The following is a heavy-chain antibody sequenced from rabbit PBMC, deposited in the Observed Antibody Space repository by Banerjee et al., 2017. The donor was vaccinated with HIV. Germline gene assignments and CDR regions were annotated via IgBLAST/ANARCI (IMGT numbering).Heavy chain of an antibody. CDR1: GFDLNNYYY. CDR2: IYTSSGTT. V-gene: IGHV1S40*01. J-gene: IGHJ4*01. CDR3: ARETAAYAGGTYTTGGNL. D-gene: IGHD8-1*01. Sequence: QSLEESGGGLVKPEGSLTLTCKASGFDLNNYYYMCWVRQAPGKGLEWIACIYTSSGTTYYASWAKGRFTISKTSSTTVTLQMTSLTAADTATYFCARETAAYAGGTYTTGGNLWGPGTLVTVS.